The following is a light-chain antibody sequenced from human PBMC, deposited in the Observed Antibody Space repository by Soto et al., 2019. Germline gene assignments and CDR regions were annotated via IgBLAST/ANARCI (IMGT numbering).Light chain of an antibody. CDR1: QNLSRN. Sequence: EMVMTQSPATLSVSPGERATLSCRASQNLSRNLAWYQQQPGQAPRLLIFYASTRATRIPARFSGSGSGTDFTLTISSLQSEDFAVYYCQQYDKWPHTFGQGTKLEIK. CDR3: QQYDKWPHT. V-gene: IGKV3-15*01. CDR2: YAS. J-gene: IGKJ2*01.